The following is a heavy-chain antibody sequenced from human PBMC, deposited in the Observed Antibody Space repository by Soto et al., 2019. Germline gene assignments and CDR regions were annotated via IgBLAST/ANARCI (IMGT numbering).Heavy chain of an antibody. D-gene: IGHD2-2*02. CDR1: GYTFTSYA. CDR2: INAGNGNT. Sequence: ASVKVSCKASGYTFTSYAMHWVRQAPGQRLEWMGWINAGNGNTKYSQKFQGRVTITRDTSASTAYMELSSLRSEDTAVYYCARVPACSSTSCYSPWFDPWGQGTLVTVSS. J-gene: IGHJ5*02. CDR3: ARVPACSSTSCYSPWFDP. V-gene: IGHV1-3*01.